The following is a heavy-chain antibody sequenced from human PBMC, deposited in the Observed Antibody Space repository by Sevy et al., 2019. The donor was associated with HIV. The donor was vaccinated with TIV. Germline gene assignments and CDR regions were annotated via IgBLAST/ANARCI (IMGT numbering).Heavy chain of an antibody. D-gene: IGHD3-22*01. CDR3: ARKYDSSGYFDY. J-gene: IGHJ4*02. CDR2: ISGSGGSGDKT. CDR1: GFTFSNHA. V-gene: IGHV3-23*01. Sequence: GGPLRLSCAASGFTFSNHAMNWVRQAPGKGLEWVSGISGSGGSGDKTNYADSVKGRFTISRDDSKNSLYLQLNSLGAEDTAIYYCARKYDSSGYFDYWGQGTLVTVSS.